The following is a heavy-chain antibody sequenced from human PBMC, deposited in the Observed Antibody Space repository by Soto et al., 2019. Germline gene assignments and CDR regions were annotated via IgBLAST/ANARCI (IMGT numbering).Heavy chain of an antibody. CDR2: IIPILGIA. CDR1: GGTFSSYT. D-gene: IGHD2-15*01. CDR3: ARAYCSGGSCYPFDAFDI. Sequence: SVKVSCKASGGTFSSYTISWVRQAPGQGLEWMGRIIPILGIANYAQKFQGRVTITADKSTSTAYMELSSLRSEDTAVYYCARAYCSGGSCYPFDAFDIWGQGTMVTVS. V-gene: IGHV1-69*02. J-gene: IGHJ3*02.